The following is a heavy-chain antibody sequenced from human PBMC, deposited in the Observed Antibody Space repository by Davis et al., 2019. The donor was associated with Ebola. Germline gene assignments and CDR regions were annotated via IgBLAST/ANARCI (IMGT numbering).Heavy chain of an antibody. Sequence: PGGSLRLSCAASGFTFSSYAMHWVRQAPGKGLEWVAVISYDGSNKYYADSVKGRFTISRDNSKNTLYLQMNSLRAEDTAVYYCARGLMHKDAFDIWGQGTMVTVSS. CDR2: ISYDGSNK. V-gene: IGHV3-30-3*01. J-gene: IGHJ3*02. D-gene: IGHD3-16*01. CDR1: GFTFSSYA. CDR3: ARGLMHKDAFDI.